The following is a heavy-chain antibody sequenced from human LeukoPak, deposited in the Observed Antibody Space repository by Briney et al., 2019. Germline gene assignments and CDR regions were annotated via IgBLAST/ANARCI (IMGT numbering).Heavy chain of an antibody. J-gene: IGHJ3*02. V-gene: IGHV1-8*03. Sequence: ASVKVSCKASGYTFTSYDINWVRQATGQGLEWMGWMNPNSGNTGYAQKFQGRVTITRNTSISTAYMELSSLRSEDTAVYYCARGNQLLHHAFDIWGQGTMVTVSS. D-gene: IGHD2-2*01. CDR1: GYTFTSYD. CDR2: MNPNSGNT. CDR3: ARGNQLLHHAFDI.